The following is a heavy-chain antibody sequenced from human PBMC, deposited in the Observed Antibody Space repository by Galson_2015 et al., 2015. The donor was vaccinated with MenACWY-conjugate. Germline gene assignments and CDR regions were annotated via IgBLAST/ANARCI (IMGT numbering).Heavy chain of an antibody. D-gene: IGHD4-23*01. CDR1: GFTFSHYY. CDR2: ISSDSSST. Sequence: SLRLSCAASGFTFSHYYMSWIRQAPGKGLEWVSYISSDSSSTNYADSVKGRFTISRDNAKKLLYLQMNSLRAEDAAFYYCARDSKHYGGNSGECDPWGQGTLVTVSS. CDR3: ARDSKHYGGNSGECDP. V-gene: IGHV3-11*06. J-gene: IGHJ5*02.